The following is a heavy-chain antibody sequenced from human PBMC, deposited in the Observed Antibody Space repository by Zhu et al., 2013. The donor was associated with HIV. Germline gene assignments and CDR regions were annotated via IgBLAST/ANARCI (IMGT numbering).Heavy chain of an antibody. CDR2: INPNSGGT. D-gene: IGHD2-21*01. CDR1: GYTFTAYY. CDR3: ARDRDAYMASYYYYGMDI. J-gene: IGHJ6*02. V-gene: IGHV1-2*02. Sequence: QVQLVQSGAEVKKPGASVKVSCKAFGYTFTAYYMHWVRQAPGQGLEWMGWINPNSGGTNYAQKFQGRVTMTRDTSIRTIYMELSRLRSDDTAVYYCARDRDAYMASYYYYGMDIWGQGTTVTVSS.